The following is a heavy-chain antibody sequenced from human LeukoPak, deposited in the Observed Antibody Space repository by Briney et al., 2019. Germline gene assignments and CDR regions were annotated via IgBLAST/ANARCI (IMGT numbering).Heavy chain of an antibody. CDR2: INHSGST. CDR3: ARGIFGVVTRPYFDY. Sequence: SGTLSLTCAVYGGSFSGYYWSWIRQPPGKGLEWIGEINHSGSTNYNPSLKSRVTISVDTSKNQFSLKLSSVTAADTAVYYCARGIFGVVTRPYFDYWGQGTLVTVSS. V-gene: IGHV4-34*01. D-gene: IGHD3-3*01. J-gene: IGHJ4*02. CDR1: GGSFSGYY.